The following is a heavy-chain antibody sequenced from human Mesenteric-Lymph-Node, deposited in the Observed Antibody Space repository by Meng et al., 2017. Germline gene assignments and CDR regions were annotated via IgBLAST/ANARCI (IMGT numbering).Heavy chain of an antibody. CDR2: IKSNTDGGTI. Sequence: GGSLRLSCAASGFTISTAWMTWVRQVPGKGLEWVGRIKSNTDGGTIDYAAPVKGRFTISRDDSKNTLHLQMNGLKSEDAALYYCVTVQIQDLAQEDHWGQGTLVTVSS. V-gene: IGHV3-15*01. J-gene: IGHJ4*02. CDR1: GFTISTAW. CDR3: VTVQIQDLAQEDH.